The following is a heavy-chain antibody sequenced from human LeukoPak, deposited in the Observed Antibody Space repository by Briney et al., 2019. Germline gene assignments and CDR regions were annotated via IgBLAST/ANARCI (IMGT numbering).Heavy chain of an antibody. CDR2: IYQSGSGSS. J-gene: IGHJ4*02. CDR1: GGSIISTNYY. V-gene: IGHV4-39*02. CDR3: ASTLRFLPYRRFDY. D-gene: IGHD3-3*01. Sequence: PSETLSLTCSVSGGSIISTNYYWGWIRQPPGEGLEWIGSIYQSGSGSSYYNPSLKSRVTISGDTSKNHFFLRLSSVTAADTAVYYCASTLRFLPYRRFDYWGQGTLVTVPS.